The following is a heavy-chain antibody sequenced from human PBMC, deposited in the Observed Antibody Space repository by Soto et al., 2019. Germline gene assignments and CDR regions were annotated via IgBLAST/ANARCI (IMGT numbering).Heavy chain of an antibody. V-gene: IGHV3-33*01. Sequence: LRLSCAASGFTFSSYGMHWVRQAPGKGLEWVAVIWYDGSNKYYADSVKGRFTISRDNSKNTLYLQMNSLRAEDTAVYYCARDRYCSGGSCGRGYYYYYGMDVWGQGTTVTVSS. J-gene: IGHJ6*02. CDR3: ARDRYCSGGSCGRGYYYYYGMDV. CDR1: GFTFSSYG. D-gene: IGHD2-15*01. CDR2: IWYDGSNK.